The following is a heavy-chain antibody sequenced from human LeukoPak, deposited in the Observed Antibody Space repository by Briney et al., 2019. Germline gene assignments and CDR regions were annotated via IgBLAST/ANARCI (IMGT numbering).Heavy chain of an antibody. D-gene: IGHD3-22*01. CDR2: IKSKTDGGTT. V-gene: IGHV3-15*07. Sequence: GGSLRLSCAASGFTFSNAWMNWVRQAPGKGLEWVGRIKSKTDGGTTDYAALVKGRFTISRDDSKNTLYLQMNSLKTEDTAVYYCTTEGITYYYDSSGYYYFDYWGQGTLVTVSS. CDR1: GFTFSNAW. J-gene: IGHJ4*02. CDR3: TTEGITYYYDSSGYYYFDY.